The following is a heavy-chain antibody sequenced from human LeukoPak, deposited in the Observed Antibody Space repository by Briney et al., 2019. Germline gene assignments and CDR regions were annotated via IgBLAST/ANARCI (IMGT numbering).Heavy chain of an antibody. CDR1: GFTFSSYA. CDR3: ARDLLGIAVAGTQIGY. D-gene: IGHD6-19*01. V-gene: IGHV3-21*01. Sequence: PGGSLRLSCAASGFTFSSYAMSWVRQAPGKGLEWVSAISSSSSYIYYADSVKGRFTISRDNAKNSLYLQMNSLRAEDTAVYYCARDLLGIAVAGTQIGYWGQGTLVTVSS. J-gene: IGHJ4*02. CDR2: ISSSSSYI.